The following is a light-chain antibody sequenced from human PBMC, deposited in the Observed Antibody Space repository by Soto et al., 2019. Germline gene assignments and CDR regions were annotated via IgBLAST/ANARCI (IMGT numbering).Light chain of an antibody. CDR1: QSISSY. Sequence: DLQMTQSPSSLSASVGDRVTITCRASQSISSYLNWYQQKPEKAPKLLIYAASSLQSGVPSRFSGSGSGTDFTLTISSLQLEDFATYYCQQSYSTPPYTFGQGTKLEIK. CDR2: AAS. CDR3: QQSYSTPPYT. V-gene: IGKV1-39*01. J-gene: IGKJ2*01.